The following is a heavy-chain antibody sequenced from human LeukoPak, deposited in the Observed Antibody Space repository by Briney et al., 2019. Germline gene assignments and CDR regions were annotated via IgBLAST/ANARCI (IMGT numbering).Heavy chain of an antibody. D-gene: IGHD3-10*01. CDR2: IYSAGGT. Sequence: GGSLRLSCAASGFTVSRNYMSWVRQAPGNGLECVSVIYSAGGTYYAAPVTGRFTISRDNAKSTLYVQMNSLRAEDTAVYYCARGRYGSGSFPDYWGQGTLVTVSS. CDR1: GFTVSRNY. J-gene: IGHJ4*02. V-gene: IGHV3-66*01. CDR3: ARGRYGSGSFPDY.